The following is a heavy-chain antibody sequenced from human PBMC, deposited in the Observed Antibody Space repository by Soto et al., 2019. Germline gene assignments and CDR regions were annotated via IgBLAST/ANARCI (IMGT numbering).Heavy chain of an antibody. CDR3: ASYQHSYAFDI. D-gene: IGHD2-2*01. CDR2: IFYSGGT. J-gene: IGHJ3*02. Sequence: QVQLQESGPGLVKPSQTLSLTCTVSGGSISSGGYYWSWIRQHPGKGLEWIGYIFYSGGTYYNPSLKTRVTISVDPSMNQFSLKLSSVTAADTAVDYRASYQHSYAFDIWGQGTMVTVSS. V-gene: IGHV4-31*03. CDR1: GGSISSGGYY.